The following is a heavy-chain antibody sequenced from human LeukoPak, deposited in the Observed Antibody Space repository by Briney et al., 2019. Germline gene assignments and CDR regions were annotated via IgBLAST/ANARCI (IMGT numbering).Heavy chain of an antibody. CDR1: GFTFSSYA. Sequence: PGGSLRLSCAASGFTFSSYAMHWVRQAPGKGLEWVAVISYDGSNKYYADSVKGRFTISRDNSKNTLYLQINSLRAEDTAAYYCARDKSRWVATSYYFDYWGQGTLVTVSS. CDR3: ARDKSRWVATSYYFDY. CDR2: ISYDGSNK. V-gene: IGHV3-30-3*01. J-gene: IGHJ4*02. D-gene: IGHD5-12*01.